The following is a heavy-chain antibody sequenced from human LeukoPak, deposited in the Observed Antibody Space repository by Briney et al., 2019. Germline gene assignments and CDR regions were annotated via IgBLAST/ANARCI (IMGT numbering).Heavy chain of an antibody. J-gene: IGHJ4*02. CDR2: IYPGDSDT. Sequence: GESLKISCKGSGYSFTSYWIGWVRQMPGKGLEWMGIIYPGDSDTRYSPSFQGQVTISADKSISTAYLQWSSLKASDTAMYYCARPGFPHRTDISSFDYWGQGTLVTVSS. V-gene: IGHV5-51*01. CDR1: GYSFTSYW. CDR3: ARPGFPHRTDISSFDY. D-gene: IGHD3-9*01.